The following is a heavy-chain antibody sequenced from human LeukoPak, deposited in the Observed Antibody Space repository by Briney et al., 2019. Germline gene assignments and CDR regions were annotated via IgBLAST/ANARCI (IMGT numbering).Heavy chain of an antibody. D-gene: IGHD1-26*01. CDR3: ARLGSFDY. J-gene: IGHJ4*02. CDR2: IYYSGST. V-gene: IGHV4-39*01. Sequence: SQTLSLTCTVSGGSISSSSYYWGWIRQPPGKGLEWIGSIYYSGSTYYNPSLKSRVTISVDTSKNQFSLKLSSVTAADTAVYYCARLGSFDYWGQGTLVTVSS. CDR1: GGSISSSSYY.